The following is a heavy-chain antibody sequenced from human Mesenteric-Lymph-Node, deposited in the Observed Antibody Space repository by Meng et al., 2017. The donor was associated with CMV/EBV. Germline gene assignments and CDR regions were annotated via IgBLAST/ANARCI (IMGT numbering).Heavy chain of an antibody. CDR2: MSFDGSYK. Sequence: GESLKISCAASGFTFSSYSMNWVRQAPGKGLQWVAVMSFDGSYKDYAETVKGRFTISRDNPKNTIYLQMKSLRAEDTAVYYCARGGSGDYIPNYHDYGMDVWGQGTTVTVSS. V-gene: IGHV3-30*03. J-gene: IGHJ6*02. CDR1: GFTFSSYS. CDR3: ARGGSGDYIPNYHDYGMDV. D-gene: IGHD4-17*01.